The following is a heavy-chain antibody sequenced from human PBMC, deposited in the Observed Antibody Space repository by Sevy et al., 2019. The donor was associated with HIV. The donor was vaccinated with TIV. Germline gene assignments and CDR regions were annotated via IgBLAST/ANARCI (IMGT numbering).Heavy chain of an antibody. V-gene: IGHV3-48*02. J-gene: IGHJ4*02. CDR3: VRDERAIASHFDY. CDR2: FDRTDIT. D-gene: IGHD2-21*01. Sequence: GGSLRLSCEASGFTLSSYTMNWVRQSREKGLEWVATFDRTDITHYADSVKGRFIISRDTAKNSLFLQMNSLRDDDTAMYFCVRDERAIASHFDYWGRGTLVTVSS. CDR1: GFTLSSYT.